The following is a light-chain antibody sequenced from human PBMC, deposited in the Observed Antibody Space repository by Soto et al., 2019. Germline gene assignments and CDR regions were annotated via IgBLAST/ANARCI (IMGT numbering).Light chain of an antibody. CDR2: DTS. V-gene: IGKV3-11*01. CDR3: QQRNSWPPTFT. CDR1: QSVGSF. J-gene: IGKJ5*01. Sequence: EIVLTQSPATLSLSPRERATLSCRASQSVGSFLAWYQQKPGQAPRLLIYDTSIRATGIPARFSGSGSGTDFTLTISSLEPEDFAVYYCQQRNSWPPTFTFGQGTRLEIK.